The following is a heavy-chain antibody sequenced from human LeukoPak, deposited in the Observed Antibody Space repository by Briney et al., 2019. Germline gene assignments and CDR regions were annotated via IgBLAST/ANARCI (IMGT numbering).Heavy chain of an antibody. CDR1: KFTFNNYA. CDR2: ISGGGSVSNT. Sequence: GGSLRLSCAAAKFTFNNYAMSWVRQAPGKGLEWVSGISGGGSVSNTHYADSVTGRFTISRDTSEKTLYLQMNSLRAEDTAVYYCAKVVSGNWGGFDIWGQGTMVTVSS. V-gene: IGHV3-23*01. D-gene: IGHD1-1*01. CDR3: AKVVSGNWGGFDI. J-gene: IGHJ3*02.